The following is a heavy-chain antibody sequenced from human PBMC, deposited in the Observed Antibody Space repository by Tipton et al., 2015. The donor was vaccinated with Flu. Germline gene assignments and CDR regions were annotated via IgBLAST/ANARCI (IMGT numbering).Heavy chain of an antibody. D-gene: IGHD3-22*01. V-gene: IGHV3-30-3*01. Sequence: SLRLSCAASAFSFSNYVIHWVRQAPGEGLEWVAAISPDGNNKYYADSVKGRFTISRDNFKNTLYLQMNSLRPEDTAVYYCAREGGSSGYAGHLDYWGQGTLVTVSS. CDR1: AFSFSNYV. J-gene: IGHJ4*02. CDR2: ISPDGNNK. CDR3: AREGGSSGYAGHLDY.